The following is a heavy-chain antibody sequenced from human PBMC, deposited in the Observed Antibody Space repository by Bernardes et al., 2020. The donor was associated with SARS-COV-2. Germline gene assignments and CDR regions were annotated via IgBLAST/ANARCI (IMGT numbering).Heavy chain of an antibody. CDR1: GYSFASYW. J-gene: IGHJ4*02. CDR3: AKPYSGYDLAYFFDY. CDR2: IYPGDSDT. Sequence: GASLKISCKGSGYSFASYWIGWLRQMPGKGLEWIGIIYPGDSDTRYSLSFQGQVTISADKSINTAYLQWSSVKASDTAMYYCAKPYSGYDLAYFFDYWGQGTLVTVSS. V-gene: IGHV5-51*01. D-gene: IGHD5-12*01.